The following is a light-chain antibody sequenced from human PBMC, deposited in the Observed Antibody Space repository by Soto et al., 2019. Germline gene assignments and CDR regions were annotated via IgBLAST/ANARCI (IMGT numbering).Light chain of an antibody. CDR1: QSVSSSY. Sequence: EIVLTQSPGTLSLSPGERATLSCRASQSVSSSYLAWYQQKPGQAPRLLIYGASSRPTGIPDRFSGSGSGTDFTLTISRLEPEDFAVYYCQQYGSSRWTFGQGTKVEI. V-gene: IGKV3-20*01. CDR2: GAS. CDR3: QQYGSSRWT. J-gene: IGKJ1*01.